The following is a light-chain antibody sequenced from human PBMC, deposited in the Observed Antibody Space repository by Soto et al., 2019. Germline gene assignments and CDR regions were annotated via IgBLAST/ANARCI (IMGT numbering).Light chain of an antibody. CDR3: QHYGRSPIT. J-gene: IGKJ5*01. Sequence: DIVLTQSPVTLSLSPGDRATLSCRASETVSSYLLWYQQKPGQDPRLLIYDASERATGIPARFSGSGSATDFTLTISRLEPEDFALYYCQHYGRSPITFGQGTRLEIK. CDR1: ETVSSYL. V-gene: IGKV3-20*01. CDR2: DAS.